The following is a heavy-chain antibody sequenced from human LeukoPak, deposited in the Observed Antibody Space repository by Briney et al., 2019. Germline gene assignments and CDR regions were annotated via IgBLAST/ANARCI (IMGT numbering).Heavy chain of an antibody. CDR1: GFTFSSYG. J-gene: IGHJ6*03. Sequence: GGSLRLSCAASGFTFSSYGMHWVRQAPGKGLEWVAFIRYDGSNKCHTDSVKGRFTISRDNSKNTLYLQMNSLRAEDTAVYYCANGYCTNGVCYPYYYYYMDVWGKGTTVTVSS. CDR2: IRYDGSNK. V-gene: IGHV3-30*02. CDR3: ANGYCTNGVCYPYYYYYMDV. D-gene: IGHD2-8*01.